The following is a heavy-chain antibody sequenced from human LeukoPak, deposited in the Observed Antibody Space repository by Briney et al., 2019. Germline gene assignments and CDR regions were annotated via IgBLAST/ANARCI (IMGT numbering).Heavy chain of an antibody. CDR3: ARGGIAAAGTHFDY. Sequence: GGSLRLSCAASGFTFSSYGMHWVRQAPGKGLEWVSSISSSSSYIYYADSVKGRFTISRDNAKNSLYLQMNSLRAEDTAVYYCARGGIAAAGTHFDYWGQGTLVTVSS. V-gene: IGHV3-21*01. D-gene: IGHD6-13*01. J-gene: IGHJ4*02. CDR2: ISSSSSYI. CDR1: GFTFSSYG.